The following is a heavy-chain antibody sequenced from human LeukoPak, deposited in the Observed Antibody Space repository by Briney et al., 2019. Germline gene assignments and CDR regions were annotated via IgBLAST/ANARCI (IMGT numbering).Heavy chain of an antibody. CDR2: INWNGGST. J-gene: IGHJ4*02. V-gene: IGHV3-20*04. CDR1: GFTFDDYG. CDR3: ARYESLGERYFDY. Sequence: PGGSLRLSCAASGFTFDDYGMSWVRQAPGKRLEWVSGINWNGGSTGYADSVKGRFTISRGNAKNSLYLQMNSLRAEDTALYYCARYESLGERYFDYWGQGTLVTVSS. D-gene: IGHD3-16*01.